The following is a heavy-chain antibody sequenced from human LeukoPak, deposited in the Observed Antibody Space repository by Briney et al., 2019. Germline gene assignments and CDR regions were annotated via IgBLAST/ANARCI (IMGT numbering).Heavy chain of an antibody. D-gene: IGHD3-9*01. V-gene: IGHV3-23*01. CDR1: GFTFSSYA. J-gene: IGHJ5*02. CDR3: AKDMPPQRYFVPPSPLNWFDP. CDR2: ISGSGGST. Sequence: PGGSLRLSCAASGFTFSSYAMSWVRQAPGKGLEWVSAISGSGGSTYYADSVKGRFTISRDNSKNTLYLQMNSLRAEDTAVYYCAKDMPPQRYFVPPSPLNWFDPWGQGTLVTVSS.